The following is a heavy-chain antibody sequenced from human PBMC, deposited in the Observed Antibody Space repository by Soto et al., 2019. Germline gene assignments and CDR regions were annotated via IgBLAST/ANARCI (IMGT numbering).Heavy chain of an antibody. J-gene: IGHJ1*01. CDR2: IYYSGSN. Sequence: SEPLSLTCTVSGGSISSGGYYWSWIRQHPGKGLEWIGYIYYSGSNYYNPSLKSRVTISVDTSKNQFSLKLSSVTAADTAVYYCASKVTTDLGYFQHWGQGTLVNVSS. D-gene: IGHD2-21*02. CDR3: ASKVTTDLGYFQH. V-gene: IGHV4-31*03. CDR1: GGSISSGGYY.